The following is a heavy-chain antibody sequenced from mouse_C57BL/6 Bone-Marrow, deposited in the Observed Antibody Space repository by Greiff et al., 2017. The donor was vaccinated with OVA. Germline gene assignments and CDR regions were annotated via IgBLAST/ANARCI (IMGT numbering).Heavy chain of an antibody. Sequence: QVQLQQSGAELVMPGASVKLSCKASGYTFTSYWMHWVKQRPGQGLEWIGEIDPSDSYTNYNQKFKGKSTLTVDKSSSTAYMQLSSLTSEDSAVYYCAREKAITTVAYEGYFDVWGTGTTVTVSS. CDR2: IDPSDSYT. V-gene: IGHV1-69*01. J-gene: IGHJ1*03. CDR3: AREKAITTVAYEGYFDV. CDR1: GYTFTSYW. D-gene: IGHD1-1*01.